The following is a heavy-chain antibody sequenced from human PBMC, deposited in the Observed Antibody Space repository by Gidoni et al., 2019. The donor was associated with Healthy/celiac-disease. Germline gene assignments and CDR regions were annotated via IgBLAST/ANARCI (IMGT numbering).Heavy chain of an antibody. CDR1: GGTFSSYA. J-gene: IGHJ5*02. CDR2: IIPIFGTA. Sequence: QVQLVQSGAEVKKPGSSVKVPCKAAGGTFSSYAFSWVRQAPGQGLEWMGGIIPIFGTANYAQMSQGRVTITADESTSTAYMELSSLRSEDTAVYYCASVGCSGGSCSGDWFDPWGQGTLVTVSS. D-gene: IGHD2-15*01. V-gene: IGHV1-69*01. CDR3: ASVGCSGGSCSGDWFDP.